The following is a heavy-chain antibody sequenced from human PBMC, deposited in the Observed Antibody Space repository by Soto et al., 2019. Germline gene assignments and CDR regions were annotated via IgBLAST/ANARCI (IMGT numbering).Heavy chain of an antibody. V-gene: IGHV3-15*01. CDR1: GVSLSLPW. CDR3: TTGIYYDILTGYHNVGY. J-gene: IGHJ4*02. CDR2: IKSKTDGGTA. Sequence: NHGCCMKLCSVACGVSLSLPWMTWVRKAAGKGLEWVGRIKSKTDGGTADYAAPVKGRATISRDDSKNTVYLQMNSLKTEDTAVYYCTTGIYYDILTGYHNVGYWGQGALVT. D-gene: IGHD3-9*01.